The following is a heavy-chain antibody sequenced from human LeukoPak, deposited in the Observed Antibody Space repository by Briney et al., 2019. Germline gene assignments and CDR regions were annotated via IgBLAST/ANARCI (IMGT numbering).Heavy chain of an antibody. CDR1: GFTFSTYS. CDR2: ISSSSNYI. J-gene: IGHJ4*02. CDR3: ARRYLYSGSYIDDY. D-gene: IGHD1-26*01. V-gene: IGHV3-21*01. Sequence: PGGSLRLSCAASGFTFSTYSMNWVRQAPGKGLEWVSYISSSSNYIYYADSVKGRFTISRDNAKNSLYLQMNSLRAEDTAVYYCARRYLYSGSYIDDYWGQGTLVTVSS.